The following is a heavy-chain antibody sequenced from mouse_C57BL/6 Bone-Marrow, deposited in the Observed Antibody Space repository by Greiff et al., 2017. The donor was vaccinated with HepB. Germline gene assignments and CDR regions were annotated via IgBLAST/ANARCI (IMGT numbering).Heavy chain of an antibody. Sequence: EVKLQESGPVLVKPGASVKMSCKASGYTFTDYYMNWVKQSHGKSLEWIGVINPYNGGTSYNQKFKGKATLSVDKSSSTAYMELNSLTSEDSAVYYGASCKPYHFDYWGQGTTLTVSS. CDR3: ASCKPYHFDY. CDR1: GYTFTDYY. J-gene: IGHJ2*01. CDR2: INPYNGGT. V-gene: IGHV1-19*01. D-gene: IGHD2-10*01.